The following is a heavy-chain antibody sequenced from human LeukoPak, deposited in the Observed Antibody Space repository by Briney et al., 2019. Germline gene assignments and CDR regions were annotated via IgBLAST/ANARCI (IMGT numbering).Heavy chain of an antibody. Sequence: AGGSLRLSCAASGFTFNSHAMSWVRQAPGKGLEWVSTLSGSAFTYYADSVKGRFTISRDTSKNTLFLDMNTLRVEDTAVYYCAKRSQETSRTIPDAFDSWGQGAMVSV. CDR1: GFTFNSHA. D-gene: IGHD1-1*01. V-gene: IGHV3-23*01. CDR2: LSGSAFT. CDR3: AKRSQETSRTIPDAFDS. J-gene: IGHJ3*02.